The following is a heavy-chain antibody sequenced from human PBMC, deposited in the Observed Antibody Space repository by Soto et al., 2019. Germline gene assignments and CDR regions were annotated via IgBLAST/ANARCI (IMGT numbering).Heavy chain of an antibody. V-gene: IGHV3-23*01. D-gene: IGHD7-27*01. CDR2: IGGTDGDSDGVP. J-gene: IGHJ3*01. Sequence: VQLLESGGDLVQPGGSLRLSCVASGFILNNYAMSWVRQAPGKGLEWVSTIGGTDGDSDGVPWYEDSVKGRFTISGDSSANNLFLRMYNLRAEASALYYCVKRGRNWGAFDFWGQGTTVGVSS. CDR3: VKRGRNWGAFDF. CDR1: GFILNNYA.